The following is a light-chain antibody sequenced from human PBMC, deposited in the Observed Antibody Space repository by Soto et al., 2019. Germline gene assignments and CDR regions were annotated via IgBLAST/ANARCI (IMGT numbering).Light chain of an antibody. J-gene: IGLJ1*01. V-gene: IGLV2-8*01. CDR2: EVN. CDR3: SSYAGSSNV. Sequence: LTHPASASGSPGQSVAISCTGTSSDVGGYNYVSWYQQHPGKAPKLMIYEVNKRPSGVPDRFSGSKSGNTASLTVSGLQAEDEADYYCSSYAGSSNVFGTGTKVTVL. CDR1: SSDVGGYNY.